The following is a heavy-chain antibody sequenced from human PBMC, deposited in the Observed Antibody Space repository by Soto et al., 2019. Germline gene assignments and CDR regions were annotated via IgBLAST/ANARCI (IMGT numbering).Heavy chain of an antibody. CDR2: MNPGSGDT. D-gene: IGHD3-10*01. CDR1: LYTFTNDD. CDR3: ERMARFGSLTSLDT. J-gene: IGHJ5*02. Sequence: ACVXVSFKACLYTFTNDDFSFCLQATGQGLDWMGWMNPGSGDTGYAQKFQGRVTMTRNISIATAYMELSSLRSEDTAIYYCERMARFGSLTSLDTWGQGTLVTVS. V-gene: IGHV1-8*01.